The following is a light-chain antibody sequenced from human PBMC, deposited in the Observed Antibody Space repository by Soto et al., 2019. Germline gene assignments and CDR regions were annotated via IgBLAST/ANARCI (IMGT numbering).Light chain of an antibody. CDR2: GAS. V-gene: IGKV3-20*01. Sequence: EIVLTQSPGTLSLSPGVRANLSCSDSQSVSSSHLAWYQQKPGQAPRLLIYGASNRATGIPDRFSGSGSGTDFTLTISRLEPEDFAVYYCQQYGISPRTFGQGTRLEIK. CDR1: QSVSSSH. J-gene: IGKJ5*01. CDR3: QQYGISPRT.